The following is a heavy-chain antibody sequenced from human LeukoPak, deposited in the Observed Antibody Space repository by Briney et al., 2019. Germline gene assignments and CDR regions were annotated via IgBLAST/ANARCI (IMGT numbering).Heavy chain of an antibody. D-gene: IGHD3-9*01. CDR1: GGSFSGYY. CDR3: ASHYDILTGYAY. CDR2: INHSGST. Sequence: SETLSLTCAVYGGSFSGYYWSWIRQPPGKGLEWIGEINHSGSTTYNPSLKSRVTISVDTSKNQFSLKLSSVTAADTAVYYCASHYDILTGYAYWGQGTLVTVSS. J-gene: IGHJ4*02. V-gene: IGHV4-34*01.